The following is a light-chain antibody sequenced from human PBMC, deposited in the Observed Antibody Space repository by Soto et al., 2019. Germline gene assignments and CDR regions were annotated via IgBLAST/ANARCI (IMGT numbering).Light chain of an antibody. CDR2: EVS. V-gene: IGLV2-14*01. J-gene: IGLJ1*01. CDR3: SSYKSSSDYV. CDR1: SSDVGFYNY. Sequence: QSVLTQPASVSGSPGQSVSISCTGTSSDVGFYNYVSWYQQHPGKAPKLMIYEVSNRPSAVSSRFSGSKSGNTASLTISGLQAEDEADYYCSSYKSSSDYVFGTGTKVTVL.